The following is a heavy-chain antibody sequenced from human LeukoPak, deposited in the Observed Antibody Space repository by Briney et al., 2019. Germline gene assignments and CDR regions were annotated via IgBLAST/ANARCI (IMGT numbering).Heavy chain of an antibody. D-gene: IGHD5-24*01. CDR1: GFTFSSYA. CDR3: AKDWLEMATITCFDY. CDR2: ISGSGDST. V-gene: IGHV3-23*01. J-gene: IGHJ4*02. Sequence: QAGGSLRLSCAASGFTFSSYAMGWVRQAPGKGLEWVSAISGSGDSTYSADSMKGRFTISRDNSKNTLYLQMNSLRAEDTAVYYCAKDWLEMATITCFDYWGQGTLVTVSS.